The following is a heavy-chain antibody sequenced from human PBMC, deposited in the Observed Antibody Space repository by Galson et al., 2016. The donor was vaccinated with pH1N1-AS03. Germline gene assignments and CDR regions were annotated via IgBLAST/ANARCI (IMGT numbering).Heavy chain of an antibody. CDR3: ARLRMSGSDWGVFDL. J-gene: IGHJ3*01. V-gene: IGHV1-3*04. Sequence: SVKVSCKASGYTFSAYAMHWVRQAPGQGLEWMGWINTGNGDTKYSQKFQDRITISSDAGATTAYMELSSLRSEDTAVYYCARLRMSGSDWGVFDLWGQGTMVTVSS. D-gene: IGHD2-21*01. CDR1: GYTFSAYA. CDR2: INTGNGDT.